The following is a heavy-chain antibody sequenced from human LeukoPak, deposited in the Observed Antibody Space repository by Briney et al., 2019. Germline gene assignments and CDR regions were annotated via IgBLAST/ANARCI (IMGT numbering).Heavy chain of an antibody. CDR3: ASTRAVAGGYYFDY. CDR2: IYHSGST. D-gene: IGHD6-19*01. V-gene: IGHV4-4*02. J-gene: IGHJ4*02. CDR1: GGSISSSNW. Sequence: SGTLSLTCAVSGGSISSSNWWSWVRQPPGKGLEWIGEIYHSGSTNYNPSLKSRVTISVDKSKNQFSLKLNSVTAADTAVYYCASTRAVAGGYYFDYWGQGTLVTVSS.